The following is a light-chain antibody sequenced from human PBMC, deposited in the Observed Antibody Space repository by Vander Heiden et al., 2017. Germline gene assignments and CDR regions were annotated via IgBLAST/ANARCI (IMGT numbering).Light chain of an antibody. CDR2: QDT. CDR1: ELGDKY. J-gene: IGLJ2*01. CDR3: QAWDNNTVI. Sequence: SFELAQPPSVSVSPGQTASITCSGYELGDKYACWYQQKPGQSPVLVIYQDTKRPSGIPERISGSNSGNTATLTISGTEAMDEADYFCQAWDNNTVIFGEGTKLSVL. V-gene: IGLV3-1*01.